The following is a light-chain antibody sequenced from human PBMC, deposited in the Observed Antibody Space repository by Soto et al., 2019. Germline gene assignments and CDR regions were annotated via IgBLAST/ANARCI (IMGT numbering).Light chain of an antibody. CDR1: SSDVGGYNS. CDR3: SSYTSSSTYV. V-gene: IGLV2-14*01. J-gene: IGLJ1*01. Sequence: QSALTQPASVSGSPGQSITISCNGTSSDVGGYNSVSWYQQHPGKAPKLMIYEVSSRPSGVSNRFSGSKSGNTASLTISGPQAEDEADYYCSSYTSSSTYVFGTGPKVTVL. CDR2: EVS.